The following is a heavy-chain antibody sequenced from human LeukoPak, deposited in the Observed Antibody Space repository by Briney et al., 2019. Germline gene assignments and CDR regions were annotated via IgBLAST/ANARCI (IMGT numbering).Heavy chain of an antibody. CDR2: IYSGGST. V-gene: IGHV3-53*01. CDR1: GFTVSSNY. CDR3: AKGAYYDFWSGTPYYMDV. J-gene: IGHJ6*03. Sequence: HPGGSLRLSCAASGFTVSSNYMSWVRQAPGKGLEWVSVIYSGGSTYYADSVKGRFTISRDNSRNTLYLQMNSLRAEDTAVYYCAKGAYYDFWSGTPYYMDVWGKGTTVTVSS. D-gene: IGHD3-3*01.